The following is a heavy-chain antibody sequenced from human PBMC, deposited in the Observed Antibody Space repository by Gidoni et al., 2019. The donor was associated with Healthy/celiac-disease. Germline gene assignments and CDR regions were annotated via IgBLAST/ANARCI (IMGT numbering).Heavy chain of an antibody. V-gene: IGHV3-48*02. D-gene: IGHD2-21*02. CDR1: GFTFSSYS. CDR2: SSSSSSTI. Sequence: EVQLVESGGGLVQPGGSLRLCCAASGFTFSSYSMNWVRQAPGKGLEWVSYSSSSSSTIYYADSVKGRFTISRDNAKNSLYLQMNSLRDEDTAGYYCARRTFDCGGDCYLFDYWGQGTLVTVSS. J-gene: IGHJ4*02. CDR3: ARRTFDCGGDCYLFDY.